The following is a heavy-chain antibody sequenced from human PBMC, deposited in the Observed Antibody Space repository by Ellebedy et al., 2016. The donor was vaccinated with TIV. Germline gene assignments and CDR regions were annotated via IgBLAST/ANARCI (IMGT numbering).Heavy chain of an antibody. CDR2: IFGGGTT. D-gene: IGHD3-10*01. CDR1: GFTVGTNY. Sequence: GEFLKISCAASGFTVGTNYMNWIRQAPGKGLEWVSLIFGGGTTYYADSVKGRFTMSSDTSTNMVFLQINSLRAEDTAVYYCARDGGLGELLEGYFDSWGQGTLVTVSS. J-gene: IGHJ4*02. V-gene: IGHV3-66*01. CDR3: ARDGGLGELLEGYFDS.